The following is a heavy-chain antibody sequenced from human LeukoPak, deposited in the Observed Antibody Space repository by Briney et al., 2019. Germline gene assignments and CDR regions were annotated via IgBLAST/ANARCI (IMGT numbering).Heavy chain of an antibody. CDR3: ARNRRSYDSSGYQNYFAY. CDR2: INYSGST. J-gene: IGHJ4*02. D-gene: IGHD3-22*01. V-gene: IGHV4-39*01. CDR1: GGSITSGAYY. Sequence: SETLSLTCTVSGGSITSGAYYWGWIRQPPGKGLEWIGSINYSGSTYSNPSLKSRVTISVDTSKNQFSLKLICVTAADTAVYYCARNRRSYDSSGYQNYFAYWGQGTLVIVSS.